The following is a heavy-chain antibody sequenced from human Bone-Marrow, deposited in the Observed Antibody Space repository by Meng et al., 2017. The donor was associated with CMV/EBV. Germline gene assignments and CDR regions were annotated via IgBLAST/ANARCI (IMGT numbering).Heavy chain of an antibody. J-gene: IGHJ6*02. CDR2: IKQDGSEK. V-gene: IGHV3-7*01. D-gene: IGHD1-7*01. Sequence: GESLKISCAASGFTFSSYWMSWVRQAPGKGLEWVANIKQDGSEKYYVDSVKGRFTISRDNAKNSLYLQMNSLRAEDTAVYYCAKDQLPIYYYYGMDVWGQGTMVTVSS. CDR3: AKDQLPIYYYYGMDV. CDR1: GFTFSSYW.